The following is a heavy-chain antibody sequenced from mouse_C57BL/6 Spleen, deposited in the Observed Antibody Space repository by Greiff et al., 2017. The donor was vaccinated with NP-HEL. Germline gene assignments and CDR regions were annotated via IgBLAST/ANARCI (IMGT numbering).Heavy chain of an antibody. J-gene: IGHJ1*03. CDR3: ARSTVVLYWYFDV. V-gene: IGHV1-54*01. Sequence: QVQLKQSGAELVRPGTSVKVSCKASGYAFTNYLIEWVKQRPGQGLEWIGVINPGSGGTNYNEKFKGKATLTADKSSSTAYMQLSSLTSEDSAVYFCARSTVVLYWYFDVWGTGTTVTVSS. CDR2: INPGSGGT. D-gene: IGHD1-1*01. CDR1: GYAFTNYL.